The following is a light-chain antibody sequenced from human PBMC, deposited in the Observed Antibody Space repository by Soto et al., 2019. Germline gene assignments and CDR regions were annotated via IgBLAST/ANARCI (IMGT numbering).Light chain of an antibody. CDR3: AARDDSLNGWV. V-gene: IGLV1-44*01. CDR1: SSNIGTNT. Sequence: QSVLTQPPSASGTPGQRVTISCSGSSSNIGTNTVDWYQQLPGTAPKLLVNSNNQRPSGVPDRFPGSKSGTSASLAISGLQSEDEAYYYCAARDDSLNGWVFGGGTKVTVL. J-gene: IGLJ3*02. CDR2: SNN.